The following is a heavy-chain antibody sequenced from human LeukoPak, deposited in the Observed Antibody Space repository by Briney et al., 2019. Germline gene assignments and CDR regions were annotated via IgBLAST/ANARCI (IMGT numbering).Heavy chain of an antibody. CDR1: GYTFTNYD. J-gene: IGHJ4*02. CDR3: TRDWTY. V-gene: IGHV1-8*01. D-gene: IGHD1-1*01. CDR2: VNPDSGDT. Sequence: GASVKVSCKTSGYTFTNYDINWVRQASGQGLEWMGWVNPDSGDTGYAQKFQGRLTMTTNTSSRMAYMEMTNLRSDDTAVYYCTRDWTYWGPGTLVAVSS.